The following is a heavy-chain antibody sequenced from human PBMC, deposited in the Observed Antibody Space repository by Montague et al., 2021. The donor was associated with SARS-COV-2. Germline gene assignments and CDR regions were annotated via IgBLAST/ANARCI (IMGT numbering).Heavy chain of an antibody. CDR3: ARLGDGVVPSPILGVGPYYSYYFLDI. CDR1: GGYFSTYS. Sequence: SETLSLTCAVNGGYFSTYSWYWIRHPPGEGLEWMGEIDHGGSTNYQQSSQIRVTIAADTSKNQFSLKLTSVAAADTAVYYCARLGDGVVPSPILGVGPYYSYYFLDIRG. J-gene: IGHJ6*03. D-gene: IGHD3-10*01. V-gene: IGHV4-34*01. CDR2: IDHGGST.